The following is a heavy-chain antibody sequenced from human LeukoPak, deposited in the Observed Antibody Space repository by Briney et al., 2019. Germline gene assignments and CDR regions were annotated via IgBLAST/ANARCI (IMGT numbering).Heavy chain of an antibody. CDR2: ISGGGETT. Sequence: GGSLRLSCAASGFTFNNYAMNWVRQAPGKGLEWVSSISGGGETTYYADSTKGRFTISRDNSQNTLYLQMNSLRAEDAAVYYCARDYADYVGYFFFDYWGQGTLVTVSS. J-gene: IGHJ4*02. D-gene: IGHD4-17*01. CDR3: ARDYADYVGYFFFDY. CDR1: GFTFNNYA. V-gene: IGHV3-23*01.